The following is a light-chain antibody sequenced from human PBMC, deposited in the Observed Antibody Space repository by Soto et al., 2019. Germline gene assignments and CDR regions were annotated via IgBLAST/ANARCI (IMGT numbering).Light chain of an antibody. CDR3: QQYNDWPPLT. CDR2: YTS. Sequence: EIIMTQSPATLSVSPGERATLSCRASHSVSNNLAWYQQKPGQAPRLLIYYTSTRATGIPARFSGSGSGTESTLTTSSLQSEDFALYYCQQYNDWPPLTFGQGTRLEVK. CDR1: HSVSNN. J-gene: IGKJ5*01. V-gene: IGKV3-15*01.